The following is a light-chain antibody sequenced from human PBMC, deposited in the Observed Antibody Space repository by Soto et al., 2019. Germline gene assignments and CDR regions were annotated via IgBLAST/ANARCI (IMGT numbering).Light chain of an antibody. J-gene: IGKJ2*01. Sequence: EIVMTQSPATLSVSPGERATLSCRASQSVSSNLAWYQQKPGQAPRRLIYGASTMATGIPARFSGSGSGTEFTLTISRLQSEDFAVYYCQQYHNWPSYTFGQGTKLEIK. V-gene: IGKV3-15*01. CDR1: QSVSSN. CDR2: GAS. CDR3: QQYHNWPSYT.